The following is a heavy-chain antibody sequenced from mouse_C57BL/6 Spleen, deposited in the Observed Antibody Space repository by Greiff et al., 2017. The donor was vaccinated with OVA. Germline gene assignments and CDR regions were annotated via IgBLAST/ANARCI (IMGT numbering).Heavy chain of an antibody. CDR3: ARWVDWYFDV. CDR2: IDPSDSYT. Sequence: QVQLQQSGAELVMPGASVKLSCKASGYTFTSYWMHWVKQRPGQGLEWIGEIDPSDSYTNYNQKFKGKSTLTVDKSSSTAYMQLSSLTSEDSAVYYCARWVDWYFDVWGTGTTVTVSS. CDR1: GYTFTSYW. V-gene: IGHV1-69*01. J-gene: IGHJ1*03.